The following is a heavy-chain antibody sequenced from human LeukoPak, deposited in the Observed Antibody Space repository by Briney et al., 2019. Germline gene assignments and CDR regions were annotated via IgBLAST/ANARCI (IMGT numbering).Heavy chain of an antibody. D-gene: IGHD3-10*01. CDR3: ARKYYYGSGSYMGFDY. CDR1: GFTFSDHY. Sequence: GGSLRLSCAASGFTFSDHYMDWVRQAPGKGLEWVGRTRKKTNSYTTEYAASVKGRFTISRDDSKNSLYLQMNSLKAEDTALYYCARKYYYGSGSYMGFDYWGQGTLVTVSS. J-gene: IGHJ4*02. V-gene: IGHV3-72*01. CDR2: TRKKTNSYTT.